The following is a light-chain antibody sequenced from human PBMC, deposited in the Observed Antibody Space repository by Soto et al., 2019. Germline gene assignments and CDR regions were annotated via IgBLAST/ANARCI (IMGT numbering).Light chain of an antibody. Sequence: QSVLTQPASVSGSPGQSITISCTGTSSDVGSYNFVSWYQQHPGKAPKLMIYDVTNRPSGVSSRFSGSKSGNTASLAISGLQAEDEADYHCSSYTGSNTLVFGGGTMLTVL. CDR2: DVT. V-gene: IGLV2-14*03. J-gene: IGLJ2*01. CDR3: SSYTGSNTLV. CDR1: SSDVGSYNF.